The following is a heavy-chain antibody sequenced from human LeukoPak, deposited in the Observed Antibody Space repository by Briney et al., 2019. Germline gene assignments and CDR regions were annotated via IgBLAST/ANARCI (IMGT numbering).Heavy chain of an antibody. V-gene: IGHV1-24*01. CDR2: FDPEDGET. Sequence: GASVKVSCKVSGYTLTELSMHWVRQAPGKGLEWMGGFDPEDGETIYAQKFQGRVTMTEATSTDTAYMELSSLRSEDTAVYYCATGDGSYVLGYWGQGTLVTVSS. J-gene: IGHJ4*02. CDR1: GYTLTELS. D-gene: IGHD1-26*01. CDR3: ATGDGSYVLGY.